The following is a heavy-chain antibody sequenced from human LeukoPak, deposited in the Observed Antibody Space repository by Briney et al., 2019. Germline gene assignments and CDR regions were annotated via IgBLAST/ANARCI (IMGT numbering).Heavy chain of an antibody. CDR3: ARGEDGYNFFDY. CDR2: IYYSGST. CDR1: GGSISSYY. J-gene: IGHJ4*02. V-gene: IGHV4-59*01. Sequence: SETLSLTCTVSGGSISSYYWSWIRQPPGKGLEWIGYIYYSGSTNYNPSLKSRVTISVDTSKNQFSLKLSSATAADTAVYYCARGEDGYNFFDYWGQGTLVTVSS. D-gene: IGHD5-24*01.